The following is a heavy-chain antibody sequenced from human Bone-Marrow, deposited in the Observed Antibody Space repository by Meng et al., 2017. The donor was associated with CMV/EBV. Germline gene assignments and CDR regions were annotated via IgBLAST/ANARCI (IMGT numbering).Heavy chain of an antibody. D-gene: IGHD3-3*01. V-gene: IGHV1-18*01. CDR1: GYTFSSYG. Sequence: ASVKVSCKASGYTFSSYGISWVRQAPGQGFEWMGWISAYNGNTNYAQKLQGRVTMTTDTSTSTAYMELRRLTSDDTAVYYCARDIGDYDFWGGPSVEYWGQGTLVTVSS. J-gene: IGHJ4*02. CDR3: ARDIGDYDFWGGPSVEY. CDR2: ISAYNGNT.